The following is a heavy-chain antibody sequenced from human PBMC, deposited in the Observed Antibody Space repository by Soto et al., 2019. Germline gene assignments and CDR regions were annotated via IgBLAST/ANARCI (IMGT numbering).Heavy chain of an antibody. D-gene: IGHD3-16*01. CDR1: GGSFSPYY. CDR3: AIGRGGNKY. Sequence: QVQLQQWGTGLLKSSETLSLNCAVYGGSFSPYYWSWVRQPPGKGLEWIGETDQSGGTYYNPSLKGRVTVSLDTSKNQFSLEVKSVTAADTAVYYCAIGRGGNKYWGQGPLVTVSS. CDR2: TDQSGGT. J-gene: IGHJ4*02. V-gene: IGHV4-34*01.